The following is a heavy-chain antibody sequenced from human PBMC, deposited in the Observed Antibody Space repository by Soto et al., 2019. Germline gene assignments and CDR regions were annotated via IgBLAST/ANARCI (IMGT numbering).Heavy chain of an antibody. J-gene: IGHJ6*02. CDR3: ASYHEYTSGWSPGMDV. D-gene: IGHD6-19*01. CDR1: GVSFSDYT. Sequence: GGSLRLSCAAPGVSFSDYTMNWFRQAPGKGLEWVSSITGSSDYTYYSGSVTGRFTISRDNDNNSLLLQMNTLRGEDTAVYYCASYHEYTSGWSPGMDVWGQGTTVTVSS. CDR2: ITGSSDYT. V-gene: IGHV3-21*01.